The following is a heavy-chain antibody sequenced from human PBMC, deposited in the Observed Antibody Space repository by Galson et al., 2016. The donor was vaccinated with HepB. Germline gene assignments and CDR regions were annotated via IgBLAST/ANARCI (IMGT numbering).Heavy chain of an antibody. D-gene: IGHD2-8*02. CDR1: GYPFTSFG. J-gene: IGHJ6*04. V-gene: IGHV1-18*01. Sequence: SVKVSCKASGYPFTSFGISWVRQAPGQGLEWMGWINVFNGHTNSAQKLQGRVTMTTDTSTSTSYMELRSLRSDDTAVYYCARSLVPSFGMDVWGKGTTVTVSS. CDR2: INVFNGHT. CDR3: ARSLVPSFGMDV.